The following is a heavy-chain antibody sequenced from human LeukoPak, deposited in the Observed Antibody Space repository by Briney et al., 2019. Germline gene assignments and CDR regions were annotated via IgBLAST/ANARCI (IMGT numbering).Heavy chain of an antibody. CDR2: MSGYNGNA. V-gene: IGHV1-18*04. J-gene: IGHJ3*02. D-gene: IGHD1-26*01. CDR1: GYTFTGYY. CDR3: AREGWVVGAPYAFDI. Sequence: GASVKVSCKASGYTFTGYYMHWVRQAPGQGLEWMGWMSGYNGNANYAQTFQGRVTMTTDASRGTAYMELRSLRFDDTAMYYCAREGWVVGAPYAFDIWGQGTMVTVFS.